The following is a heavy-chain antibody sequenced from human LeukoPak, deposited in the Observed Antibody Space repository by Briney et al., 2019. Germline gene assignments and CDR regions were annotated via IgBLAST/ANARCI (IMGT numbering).Heavy chain of an antibody. CDR1: GYTFTGYY. V-gene: IGHV1-2*02. CDR3: ARDLMKQQLDPNWFDP. J-gene: IGHJ5*02. Sequence: ASVKVSCKASGYTFTGYYMHWVRQAPGQGLEWMGWINPNSGGTNYAQKFQGRVTMTRDTSISTAYMELSRLRSDDTAVYYCARDLMKQQLDPNWFDPWGQGTLVTVSS. D-gene: IGHD6-13*01. CDR2: INPNSGGT.